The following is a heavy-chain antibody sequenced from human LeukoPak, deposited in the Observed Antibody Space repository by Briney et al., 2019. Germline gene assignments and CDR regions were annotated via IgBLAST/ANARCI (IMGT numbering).Heavy chain of an antibody. V-gene: IGHV4-38-2*02. CDR2: FYHGESI. Sequence: SETLSLTCTVSGYSTSSGYYWGWIRQPPGKGLEWIGGFYHGESIYYNPSLKSRVTISVDTSKNHFSLKLSSVTAVDTAVYYCARERLVRGVPDAFDIWGQGTVVTVSS. CDR3: ARERLVRGVPDAFDI. D-gene: IGHD3-10*01. CDR1: GYSTSSGYY. J-gene: IGHJ3*02.